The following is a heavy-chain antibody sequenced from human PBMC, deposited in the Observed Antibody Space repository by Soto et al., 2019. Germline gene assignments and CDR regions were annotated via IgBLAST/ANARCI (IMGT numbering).Heavy chain of an antibody. J-gene: IGHJ4*02. CDR2: IYHSGST. V-gene: IGHV4-30-2*01. CDR3: ARTFYGEGTFDY. Sequence: SETLSLTCAVSGGSISSGGYSWSWIRQPPGKGLEWIGYIYHSGSTYYNPSLKSRVTISVDRSKNQFSLKLSSVTAADTAVYYCARTFYGEGTFDYWGQGTLVTVSS. CDR1: GGSISSGGYS. D-gene: IGHD4-17*01.